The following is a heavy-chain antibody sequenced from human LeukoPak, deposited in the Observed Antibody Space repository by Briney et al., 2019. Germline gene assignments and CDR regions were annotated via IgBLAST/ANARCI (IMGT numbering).Heavy chain of an antibody. CDR3: AKLKTIFGVVIDY. V-gene: IGHV3-23*01. CDR2: ISGSGGST. J-gene: IGHJ4*02. CDR1: GFTFSSYA. D-gene: IGHD3-3*01. Sequence: PGGSLRLSCAASGFTFSSYAMSWVRQAPGKGLEWVSAISGSGGSTYYPGSVEGRFTNSRDHSKNTLYLQMNRLRAEDTAVYYCAKLKTIFGVVIDYWGQGTLVTVSS.